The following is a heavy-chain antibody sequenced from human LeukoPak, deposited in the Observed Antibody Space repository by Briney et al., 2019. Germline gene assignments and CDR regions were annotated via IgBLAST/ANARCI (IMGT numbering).Heavy chain of an antibody. CDR1: GFTLSSYA. Sequence: AGGSLRLSCAASGFTLSSYAMSWVRQAPGKGLEWVSAISGSGGSTYYADSVKGRFTISRDNSKNTLYLQMNSLRAEDTAVYYCAKDLRGSGSYYSLFDYWGQGTLVTVSS. V-gene: IGHV3-23*01. D-gene: IGHD3-10*01. J-gene: IGHJ4*02. CDR2: ISGSGGST. CDR3: AKDLRGSGSYYSLFDY.